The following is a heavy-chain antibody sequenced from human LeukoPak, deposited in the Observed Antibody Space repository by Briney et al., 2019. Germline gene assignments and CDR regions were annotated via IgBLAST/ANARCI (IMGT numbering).Heavy chain of an antibody. J-gene: IGHJ4*02. CDR2: ISSSSSYI. CDR1: GFTFSSYS. Sequence: GGSLRLSCAASGFTFSSYSMNWVRQAPGKGLEWVSSISSSSSYIYYADSVKGRFTISRDNAKNSLYLQMTSLRAEDTAVYYCARDRAKLRFLEWLHDYWGQGTLVTVSS. V-gene: IGHV3-21*01. CDR3: ARDRAKLRFLEWLHDY. D-gene: IGHD3-3*01.